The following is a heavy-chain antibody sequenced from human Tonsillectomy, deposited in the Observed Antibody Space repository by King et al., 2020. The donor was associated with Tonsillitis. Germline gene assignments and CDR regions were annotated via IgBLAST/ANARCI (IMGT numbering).Heavy chain of an antibody. Sequence: VQLVESGGGLVQPGGSMSLSCAASGFTFSTYAINWVRQAPGKGLEWVSIIYTRGRSTYYADSVKGRFTISRDDSKSTLFLQMNSLRAEHTAVYYCATDSFYDFARGNWGQGTLVTVSS. V-gene: IGHV3-23*03. D-gene: IGHD3-16*01. CDR2: IYTRGRST. CDR3: ATDSFYDFARGN. CDR1: GFTFSTYA. J-gene: IGHJ4*02.